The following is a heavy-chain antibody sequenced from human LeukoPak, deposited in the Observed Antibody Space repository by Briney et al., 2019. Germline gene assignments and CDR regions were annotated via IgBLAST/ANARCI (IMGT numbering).Heavy chain of an antibody. CDR2: VSGRGDNP. CDR3: AKGDLAPWPNYHY. D-gene: IGHD5-24*01. J-gene: IGHJ4*01. CDR1: GFSFSTDD. Sequence: GGSLRLSCVGSGFSFSTDDITWVRQAPGKGPEWVSVVSGRGDNPYYADSVRGRFTTSRDNSKNTLYLQMNSLRADDTAVYYCAKGDLAPWPNYHYWGRGTLVTVSS. V-gene: IGHV3-23*01.